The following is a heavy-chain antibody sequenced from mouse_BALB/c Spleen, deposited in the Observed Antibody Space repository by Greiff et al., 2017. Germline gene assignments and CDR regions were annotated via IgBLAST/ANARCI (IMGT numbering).Heavy chain of an antibody. CDR1: GFNIKDTY. J-gene: IGHJ4*01. CDR2: IDPANGNT. D-gene: IGHD1-2*01. CDR3: ARAITTFYAMDY. Sequence: VQLQQSGAELVKPGASVKLSCTASGFNIKDTYMHWVKQRPEQGLEWIGRIDPANGNTKYDPKFQGKATITADTSSNTSYLQLSSLTSEDTAVYYCARAITTFYAMDYWGQGTSVTVSS. V-gene: IGHV14-3*02.